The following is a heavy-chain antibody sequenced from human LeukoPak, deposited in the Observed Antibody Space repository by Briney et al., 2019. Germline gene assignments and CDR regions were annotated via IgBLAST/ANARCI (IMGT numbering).Heavy chain of an antibody. CDR1: GYTFTSYG. V-gene: IGHV1-18*01. CDR2: ISAYNGNT. Sequence: ASVKVSCKASGYTFTSYGISWVRQAPGQGLEWMGWISAYNGNTNYEQKLQGRVTMTTDTSTSTAYMELRSLRSDDTAVYYCARDTEGITIFGVVGGAFDYWGQGTLVTVSS. J-gene: IGHJ4*02. CDR3: ARDTEGITIFGVVGGAFDY. D-gene: IGHD3-3*01.